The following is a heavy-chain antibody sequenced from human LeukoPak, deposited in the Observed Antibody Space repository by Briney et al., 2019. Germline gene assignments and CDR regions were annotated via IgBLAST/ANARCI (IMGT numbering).Heavy chain of an antibody. D-gene: IGHD6-13*01. J-gene: IGHJ3*01. CDR1: GYMFTSYG. V-gene: IGHV1-18*01. Sequence: GASVKVSCKASGYMFTSYGISWVRQAPGQGLEWMGWISGYDGHTNYAQQFQDRVTMTADTSTTTAYMELRSLRFDDTALYYCTRVGRYSSTWPPEGDDAFDVWGQGTMVTASS. CDR2: ISGYDGHT. CDR3: TRVGRYSSTWPPEGDDAFDV.